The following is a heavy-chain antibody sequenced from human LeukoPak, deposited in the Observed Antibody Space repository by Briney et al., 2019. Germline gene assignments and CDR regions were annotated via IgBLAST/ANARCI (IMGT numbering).Heavy chain of an antibody. V-gene: IGHV3-48*01. Sequence: PGGSLRLSCAASGFTFSSYSMNWVRQAPGKGLEWVSYISSSSSTIYYADSVKGRFTISRDNAKNSLYLQMNSLRAEDTAVYYCAGLTTVATPSGWFDPWGQGTLVTVSS. CDR3: AGLTTVATPSGWFDP. D-gene: IGHD4-23*01. J-gene: IGHJ5*02. CDR1: GFTFSSYS. CDR2: ISSSSSTI.